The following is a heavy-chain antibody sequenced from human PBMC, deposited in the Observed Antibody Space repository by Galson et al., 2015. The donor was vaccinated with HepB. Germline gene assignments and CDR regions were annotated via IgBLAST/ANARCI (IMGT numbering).Heavy chain of an antibody. J-gene: IGHJ3*02. CDR1: GGSISSSSYY. Sequence: ETLSLTCTVSGGSISSSSYYWGWIRQPPGKGLEWIGSIYYSGSTYYNPSLKSRVTISVDTSKNQFSLKLSSVTAADTAVYYCAREVVGGSGWYGAFDIWGQGTMVTVSS. V-gene: IGHV4-39*01. D-gene: IGHD6-19*01. CDR3: AREVVGGSGWYGAFDI. CDR2: IYYSGST.